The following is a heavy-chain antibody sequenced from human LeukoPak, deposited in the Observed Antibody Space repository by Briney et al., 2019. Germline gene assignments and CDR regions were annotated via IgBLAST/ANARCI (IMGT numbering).Heavy chain of an antibody. CDR3: ARHWRYCSSTSCYGKGFFDY. Sequence: SETLSLTCTVSGYSISSGYYWGWIRQPPGKGLEWIGSIYHSGSTYHNPSLKSRVTISVDTSKNQFSLKLSSVTAADTAVYYCARHWRYCSSTSCYGKGFFDYWGQGTLVTVSS. D-gene: IGHD2-2*01. CDR1: GYSISSGYY. J-gene: IGHJ4*02. V-gene: IGHV4-38-2*02. CDR2: IYHSGST.